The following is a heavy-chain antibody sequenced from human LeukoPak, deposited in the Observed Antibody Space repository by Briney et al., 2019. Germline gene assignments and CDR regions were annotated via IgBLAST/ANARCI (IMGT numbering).Heavy chain of an antibody. V-gene: IGHV3-53*01. J-gene: IGHJ4*02. D-gene: IGHD6-13*01. CDR2: IYSGGST. CDR3: ARVKAAAGPFDY. CDR1: GFTVSSNY. Sequence: GGSLRLSCAASGFTVSSNYMSWVRQAPGKGLEWVSVIYSGGSTYYADSVKGRFTIPRDNSKNTLYLQMNSLRAEDTAVYYCARVKAAAGPFDYWGQGTLVTVSS.